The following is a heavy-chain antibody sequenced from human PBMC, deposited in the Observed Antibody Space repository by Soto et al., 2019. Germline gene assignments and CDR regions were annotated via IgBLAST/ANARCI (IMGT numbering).Heavy chain of an antibody. V-gene: IGHV3-30-3*01. J-gene: IGHJ4*02. Sequence: GGSLRLSCAASGFTFSSYAMHWVRQAPGKGLEWVAVISYDGSNKYYADSVKGRFTISRDNSKNTLYLQMNSLRAEDTAVYYCASLYDSSGYYYGVKDYWGQGTLVTVSS. CDR1: GFTFSSYA. CDR3: ASLYDSSGYYYGVKDY. D-gene: IGHD3-22*01. CDR2: ISYDGSNK.